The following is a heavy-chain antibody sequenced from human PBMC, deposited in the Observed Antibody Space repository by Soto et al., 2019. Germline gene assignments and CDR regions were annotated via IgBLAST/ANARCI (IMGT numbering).Heavy chain of an antibody. CDR3: ARDLYASGIWYGMDV. J-gene: IGHJ6*02. CDR2: IYSSGST. Sequence: SETLSLTCNVSGGSISSYYWSWIRQPAGKGLEWIGRIYSSGSTNYNPSLNSRVTMSLDTSKSQLSLRLSSVAAADTAVYYCARDLYASGIWYGMDVWGQGTTVTVSS. D-gene: IGHD3-10*01. CDR1: GGSISSYY. V-gene: IGHV4-4*07.